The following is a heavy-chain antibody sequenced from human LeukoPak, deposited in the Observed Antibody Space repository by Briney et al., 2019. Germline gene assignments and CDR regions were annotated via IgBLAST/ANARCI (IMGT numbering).Heavy chain of an antibody. CDR2: IGLSGSST. CDR1: GFTLSSYA. Sequence: GGSLRLSCAASGFTLSSYAMSWVRQAPGKGLEWVSTIGLSGSSTYYAGSVKGRFTISRDNSKNTLYLQMNSLRAEDTAIYYCAKEFVPGNFHYWGQGTLVTVSS. J-gene: IGHJ4*02. V-gene: IGHV3-23*01. D-gene: IGHD2-21*01. CDR3: AKEFVPGNFHY.